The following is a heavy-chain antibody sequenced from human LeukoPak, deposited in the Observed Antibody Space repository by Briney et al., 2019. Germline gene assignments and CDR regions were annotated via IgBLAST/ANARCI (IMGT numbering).Heavy chain of an antibody. CDR1: GYTFSDYY. CDR3: ARWDSSGYQFDY. CDR2: VNPNSGGT. Sequence: ASVKVSCKASGYTFSDYYMHWVRQAPGQGLEWMGWVNPNSGGTNYAQKFQGRVTMTRDTSISTAYMELSRLRSDDTAVYYCARWDSSGYQFDYWGQGTLVTVSS. V-gene: IGHV1-2*02. J-gene: IGHJ4*02. D-gene: IGHD3-22*01.